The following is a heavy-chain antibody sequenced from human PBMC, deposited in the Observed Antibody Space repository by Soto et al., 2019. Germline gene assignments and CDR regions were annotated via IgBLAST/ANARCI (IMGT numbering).Heavy chain of an antibody. J-gene: IGHJ4*02. Sequence: SETLSLTCAVYGGSFSGYYWSWIRQSPGRGLEWIGQITYSGSTNYSPSLKSRVTISVDTSKNQFSLKLTSVTAADTAVYYCARVGVGIISAAIYYSDSWGQGTLVTVSS. CDR1: GGSFSGYY. V-gene: IGHV4-34*01. D-gene: IGHD3-22*01. CDR3: ARVGVGIISAAIYYSDS. CDR2: ITYSGST.